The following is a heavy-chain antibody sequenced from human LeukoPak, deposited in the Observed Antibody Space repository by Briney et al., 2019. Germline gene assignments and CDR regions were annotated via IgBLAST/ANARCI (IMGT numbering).Heavy chain of an antibody. Sequence: GGSLRLSCAASGFTFSAYGLHWVRQAPGKGLEWVAGISYDGSKEDYADSVKGRFTASRDMSKNTLSLQMSSLRAEDTALYYCAKDRHINGWHEPFDYWGQGALVTVSS. CDR1: GFTFSAYG. V-gene: IGHV3-30*18. D-gene: IGHD6-19*01. J-gene: IGHJ4*02. CDR3: AKDRHINGWHEPFDY. CDR2: ISYDGSKE.